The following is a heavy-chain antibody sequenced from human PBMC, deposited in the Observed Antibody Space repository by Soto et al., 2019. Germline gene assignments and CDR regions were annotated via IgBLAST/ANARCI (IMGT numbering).Heavy chain of an antibody. V-gene: IGHV4-59*01. D-gene: IGHD3-3*01. J-gene: IGHJ4*02. CDR2: VYYTGST. CDR1: GGSSSGSY. Sequence: EIMSLTFSVSGGSSSGSYWSWIRQSPGKGLEWLGYVYYTGSTNYSPSLRSRVSISVDTSKNEFSLRLTSVTAADTPVYFCARSVAVPGAHIDYWGQGTPCTV. CDR3: ARSVAVPGAHIDY.